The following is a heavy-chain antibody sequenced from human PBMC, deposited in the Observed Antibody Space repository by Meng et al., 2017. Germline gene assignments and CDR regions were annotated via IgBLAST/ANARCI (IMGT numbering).Heavy chain of an antibody. V-gene: IGHV4-34*01. Sequence: VQLQQCGAGLLKPSATLSLTGAVYGGAFSGYYWSWIRQPPGKGLEWIGEINHSGSTNYTPSLKSRVTISVDTSKNQFSLKLSSVTAADTAVYYCARGSGAYSSSWYSRNDAFDIWGQGTMVTVSS. CDR2: INHSGST. J-gene: IGHJ3*02. CDR3: ARGSGAYSSSWYSRNDAFDI. D-gene: IGHD6-13*01. CDR1: GGAFSGYY.